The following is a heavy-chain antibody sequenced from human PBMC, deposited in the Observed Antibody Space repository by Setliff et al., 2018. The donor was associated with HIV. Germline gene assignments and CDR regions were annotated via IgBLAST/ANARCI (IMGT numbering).Heavy chain of an antibody. CDR1: GGSFNILG. J-gene: IGHJ6*02. V-gene: IGHV1-69*10. Sequence: GASVKVSCKASGGSFNILGFTWVRQAPGQGLEWMGGIIPILGIASYSQKFQGRVTITADKSTSTAYMELSSLRSEDTAVYYCARPQWELGVDYYGMDVWGQGTTVTVSS. CDR2: IIPILGIA. CDR3: ARPQWELGVDYYGMDV. D-gene: IGHD1-26*01.